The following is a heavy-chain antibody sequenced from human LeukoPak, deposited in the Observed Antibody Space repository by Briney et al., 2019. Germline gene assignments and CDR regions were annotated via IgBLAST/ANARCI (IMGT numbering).Heavy chain of an antibody. J-gene: IGHJ6*04. CDR3: ASILTKYYGMDV. CDR1: GGSFSGYY. Sequence: SETLSLTCAVYGGSFSGYYWSWIRQPQGKGLEWIGEINHSGSTNYNPSLKSRVTISVDTSKNQFSLKLSSVTAADTAVYYCASILTKYYGMDVWGKGTTVTVSS. V-gene: IGHV4-34*01. CDR2: INHSGST. D-gene: IGHD1-1*01.